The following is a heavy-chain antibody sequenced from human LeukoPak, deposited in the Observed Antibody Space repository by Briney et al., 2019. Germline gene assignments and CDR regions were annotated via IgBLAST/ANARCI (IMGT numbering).Heavy chain of an antibody. J-gene: IGHJ4*02. CDR1: GFTFSSYA. Sequence: PGGSLRLSCAASGFTFSSYAMSWVREAPGKGVEWVSAISGSGGSTYYADSVKGRFTISRDNSKNTLYLQMNSLRAEDTAVYYCAKESLPDSSSWYPDYWGQGTLVTVSS. V-gene: IGHV3-23*01. CDR3: AKESLPDSSSWYPDY. CDR2: ISGSGGST. D-gene: IGHD6-13*01.